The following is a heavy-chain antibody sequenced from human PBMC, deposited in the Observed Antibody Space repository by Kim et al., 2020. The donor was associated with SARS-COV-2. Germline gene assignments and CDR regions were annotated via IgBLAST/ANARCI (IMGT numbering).Heavy chain of an antibody. CDR2: MNPNSGNT. J-gene: IGHJ3*02. D-gene: IGHD1-26*01. CDR1: GYTFTSYD. V-gene: IGHV1-8*01. Sequence: ASVKVSCKASGYTFTSYDINWVRQATGQGLEWMGWMNPNSGNTGYAQKFQGRVTMTRNTSISTAYMELSSLRSEDTAVYYCARGWDRHGRSFDAFDIWGQGTMVTVSS. CDR3: ARGWDRHGRSFDAFDI.